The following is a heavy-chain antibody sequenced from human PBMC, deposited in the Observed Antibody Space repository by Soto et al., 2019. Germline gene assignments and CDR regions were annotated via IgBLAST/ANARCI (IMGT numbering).Heavy chain of an antibody. CDR1: GGSVSSGGYS. D-gene: IGHD3-16*01. CDR3: ARELRARFDP. V-gene: IGHV4-30-2*01. Sequence: KPSETLSLTCAVSGGSVSSGGYSWSWIRQTPGKGLEWIGYIYESGSTNYNKSLKSRVTISLDRSKNHVSLRLSSVTAADTAIYYCARELRARFDPWGQGALVTVSS. J-gene: IGHJ5*02. CDR2: IYESGST.